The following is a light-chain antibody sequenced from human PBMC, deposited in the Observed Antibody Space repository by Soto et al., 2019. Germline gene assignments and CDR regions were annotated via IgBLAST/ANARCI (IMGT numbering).Light chain of an antibody. Sequence: EIVLTQSPATLSSFPGDRATLSCRASQNIYSNIAWYQQRPGQAPRLLIYRASTRATGVPARFSGSGSGTEFTLTISSLQSEDFTVYSCLQYHNLWAFGQGTKVDI. CDR3: LQYHNLWA. CDR1: QNIYSN. V-gene: IGKV3-15*01. J-gene: IGKJ1*01. CDR2: RAS.